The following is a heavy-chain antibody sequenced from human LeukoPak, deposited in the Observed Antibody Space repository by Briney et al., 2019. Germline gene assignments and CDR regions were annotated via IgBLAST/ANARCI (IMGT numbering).Heavy chain of an antibody. CDR2: ISSGSSYI. V-gene: IGHV3-21*01. D-gene: IGHD6-19*01. CDR3: ASTGITVAGPNY. CDR1: GFTFSTYI. Sequence: GGSLRLSCAASGFTFSTYIMNWVRQAPGKGLEWVSSISSGSSYIYYADSVKGRFTISRDNAKNSLYLQMNSLRAEDTAVYYCASTGITVAGPNYWGQGTLVTVSS. J-gene: IGHJ4*02.